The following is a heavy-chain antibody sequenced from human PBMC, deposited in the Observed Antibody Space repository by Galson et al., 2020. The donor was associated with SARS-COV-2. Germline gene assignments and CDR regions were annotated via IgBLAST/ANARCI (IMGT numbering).Heavy chain of an antibody. Sequence: GEYLKISCAASGFTFTDYWMHWVRQAPGKGLVWVSRIYSDETTPTSADSYADSLKGRFMVSRDNAKSTVYLQMNSLRAEDTAVYYCARGKSYYETSGARLSYWGRGTLGTV. J-gene: IGHJ4*02. V-gene: IGHV3-74*01. D-gene: IGHD3-22*01. CDR3: ARGKSYYETSGARLSY. CDR2: IYSDETTP. CDR1: GFTFTDYW.